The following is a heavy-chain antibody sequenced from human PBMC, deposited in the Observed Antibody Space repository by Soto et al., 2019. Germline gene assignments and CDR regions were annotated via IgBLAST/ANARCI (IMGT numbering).Heavy chain of an antibody. CDR3: ARDPGIPGRYWYFDL. Sequence: QVLLVQSGAEVKKPGASVKVSCKASGYKFTDYYIHWVRQAPGQGPEWMGWVNPKRGDAVYAQKFQGWGPMTRDTATTTSYLEVNSLKLDDTAIYYCARDPGIPGRYWYFDLWGRGTLVTVSS. J-gene: IGHJ2*01. CDR2: VNPKRGDA. V-gene: IGHV1-2*04. CDR1: GYKFTDYY. D-gene: IGHD1-20*01.